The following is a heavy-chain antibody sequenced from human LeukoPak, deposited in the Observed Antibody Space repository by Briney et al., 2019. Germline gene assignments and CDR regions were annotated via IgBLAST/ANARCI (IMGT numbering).Heavy chain of an antibody. D-gene: IGHD6-13*01. CDR1: GGSISSSSYY. Sequence: KPSETLSLTCTVSGGSISSSSYYWSWIRQPPGKGLEWIGYIYYSGSTNYNPSLKSRVTISVDTSKNQFSLKLSSVTAADTAVYYCARGDSSSWYSYYYYMDVWGKGTTVTVSS. CDR2: IYYSGST. V-gene: IGHV4-61*01. CDR3: ARGDSSSWYSYYYYMDV. J-gene: IGHJ6*03.